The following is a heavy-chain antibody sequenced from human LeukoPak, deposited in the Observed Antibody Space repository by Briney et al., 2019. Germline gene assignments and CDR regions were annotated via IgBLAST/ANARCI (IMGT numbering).Heavy chain of an antibody. CDR1: GYTFTSYY. D-gene: IGHD6-19*01. V-gene: IGHV1-46*01. Sequence: GASVKVSCKASGYTFTSYYMHWVRQAPGQGLEWMGIINPSGGSTSYAQKFQGRVTMTRDTSTTTVYMELSSLRSEDTAVYYCARVPSGWYAFDYWGQGTLVTVSS. CDR3: ARVPSGWYAFDY. J-gene: IGHJ4*02. CDR2: INPSGGST.